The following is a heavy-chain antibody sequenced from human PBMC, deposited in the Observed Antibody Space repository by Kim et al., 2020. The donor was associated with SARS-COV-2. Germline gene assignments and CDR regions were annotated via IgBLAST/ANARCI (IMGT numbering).Heavy chain of an antibody. V-gene: IGHV3-15*01. D-gene: IGHD3-3*01. Sequence: APVKGRFTISRDDSKNTLYLQMNSLKTEDTAVYYCTTGQSGLPYYYGMDVWGQGTTVTVSS. CDR3: TTGQSGLPYYYGMDV. J-gene: IGHJ6*02.